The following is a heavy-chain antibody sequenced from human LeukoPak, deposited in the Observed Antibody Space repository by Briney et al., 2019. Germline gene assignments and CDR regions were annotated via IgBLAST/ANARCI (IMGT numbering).Heavy chain of an antibody. Sequence: GGSLRLSCAASGFTVSSNYMTWVRQAPGKGLEWVSVIYSGGSTYYADSVKGRFTISRDNAKNSLYLQMNSLRAEDTAVYYCAKGIPNWFDPWGQGTLVTVSS. V-gene: IGHV3-66*01. J-gene: IGHJ5*02. CDR1: GFTVSSNY. D-gene: IGHD2-21*01. CDR3: AKGIPNWFDP. CDR2: IYSGGST.